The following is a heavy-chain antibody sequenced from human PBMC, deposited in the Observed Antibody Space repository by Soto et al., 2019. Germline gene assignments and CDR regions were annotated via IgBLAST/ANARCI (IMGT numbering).Heavy chain of an antibody. Sequence: QVQLQQWGAGLLKPSETLSLTCAVYGGSFSGYYWSWIRQPPGKGLEWIGEINHSGSTNYNPSLKGRVTISVDTSKNQFSLKLSSVTAADTAVYYCARERAVSLWFGEKNWFDPWGQGTLVTVSS. CDR2: INHSGST. CDR1: GGSFSGYY. CDR3: ARERAVSLWFGEKNWFDP. D-gene: IGHD3-10*01. V-gene: IGHV4-34*01. J-gene: IGHJ5*02.